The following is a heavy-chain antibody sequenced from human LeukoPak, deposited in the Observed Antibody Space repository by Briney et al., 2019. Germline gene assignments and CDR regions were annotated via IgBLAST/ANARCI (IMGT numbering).Heavy chain of an antibody. D-gene: IGHD3-10*01. J-gene: IGHJ1*01. V-gene: IGHV4-59*01. CDR3: ARAWVHGSGSYLAD. CDR1: GGSISSYY. CDR2: IYYNGST. Sequence: SETLSLTCTVSGGSISSYYWSWIRQPPGKGLEWIGYIYYNGSTNRNPSLKSRVSISVDTSKNQFSLKLTSVTAADTALYYCARAWVHGSGSYLADWGQGTLVTVSS.